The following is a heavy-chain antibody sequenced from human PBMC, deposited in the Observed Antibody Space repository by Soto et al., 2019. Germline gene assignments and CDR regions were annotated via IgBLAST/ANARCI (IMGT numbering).Heavy chain of an antibody. Sequence: TLSLTCTVSGGSISSGDYYWSWIRQPPGKGLEWIGYIYYSGSTYYNPSLKSRVTISVDTSKNQFSLKLSSVTAADTAVYYCARITVVTPVYAFDIWGQGTMVTVSS. J-gene: IGHJ3*02. V-gene: IGHV4-30-4*01. CDR2: IYYSGST. CDR1: GGSISSGDYY. CDR3: ARITVVTPVYAFDI. D-gene: IGHD2-21*02.